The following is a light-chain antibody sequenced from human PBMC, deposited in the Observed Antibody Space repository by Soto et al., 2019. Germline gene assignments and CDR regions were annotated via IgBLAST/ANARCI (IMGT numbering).Light chain of an antibody. V-gene: IGLV2-11*01. CDR3: SSYTIYSTLLL. CDR1: GSDVGGYSY. CDR2: DVS. J-gene: IGLJ2*01. Sequence: QSALTQPRSVSGSPGQSVTISCTGTGSDVGGYSYVSWYQQHPGKVPKLMIYDVSQRPSGVPDRFSGSKSGNTASLTISGLQAEDEADYYCSSYTIYSTLLLFGGGTKVTVL.